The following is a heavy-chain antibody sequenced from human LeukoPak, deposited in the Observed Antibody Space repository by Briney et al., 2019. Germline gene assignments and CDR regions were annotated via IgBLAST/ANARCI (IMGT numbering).Heavy chain of an antibody. J-gene: IGHJ5*02. CDR3: ARVSSKPPHIWFDP. CDR1: GGSISSYY. CDR2: IYYSGST. V-gene: IGHV4-59*01. Sequence: AETLSLTCTVSGGSISSYYWSWIRQPPGKGLEWIGYIYYSGSTNYNPSSKSRVTISVDTSKNQFSLKLSSVTAADTAVYYCARVSSKPPHIWFDPWGQGTLVTVSS. D-gene: IGHD4-11*01.